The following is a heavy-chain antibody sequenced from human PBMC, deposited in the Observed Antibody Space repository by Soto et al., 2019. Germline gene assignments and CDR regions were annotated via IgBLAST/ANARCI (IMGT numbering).Heavy chain of an antibody. J-gene: IGHJ6*02. D-gene: IGHD3-3*01. V-gene: IGHV1-2*04. Sequence: ASVKVSCKASGYTFTGYYMHWVRQAPGQGLEWMGWINPNSGGTNYAQKFQGWVTMTRDTSISTAYMELSRLRSDDTAVYYCARGIAVVRVVGPYGMDVWGQGTTVTVSS. CDR3: ARGIAVVRVVGPYGMDV. CDR1: GYTFTGYY. CDR2: INPNSGGT.